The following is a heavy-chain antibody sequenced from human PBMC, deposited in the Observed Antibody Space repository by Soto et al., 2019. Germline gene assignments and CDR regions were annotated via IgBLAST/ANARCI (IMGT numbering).Heavy chain of an antibody. Sequence: GGSLRLSCAASGFTFSSYGMHWVRQAPGKGLEWVAVIWYDGSNKYYADSVKGRFTISRDNSKNTLYLQMNSLRAEDTAVYYCARDGGSSWTNYYGMDVWGQGTTVTVSS. CDR3: ARDGGSSWTNYYGMDV. CDR1: GFTFSSYG. J-gene: IGHJ6*02. CDR2: IWYDGSNK. V-gene: IGHV3-33*01. D-gene: IGHD6-13*01.